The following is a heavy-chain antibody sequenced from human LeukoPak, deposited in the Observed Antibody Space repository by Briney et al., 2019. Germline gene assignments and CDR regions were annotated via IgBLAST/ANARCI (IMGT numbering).Heavy chain of an antibody. CDR1: GFTFSSYS. V-gene: IGHV3-48*01. D-gene: IGHD3-10*01. CDR2: ISTSTTTI. J-gene: IGHJ4*02. Sequence: PGGSLRLSCEASGFTFSSYSMNWVRQAPGKGLEWISYISTSTTTIYYANSVKGRFTISRDNAKKSLYLQMNSLRVEDTGVYYCAKKSRGSGSYYGDYWGQGILVTVSS. CDR3: AKKSRGSGSYYGDY.